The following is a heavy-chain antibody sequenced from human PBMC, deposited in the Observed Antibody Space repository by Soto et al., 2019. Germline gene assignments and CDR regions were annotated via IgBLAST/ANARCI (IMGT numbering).Heavy chain of an antibody. D-gene: IGHD3-22*01. CDR2: IYPGDSDT. V-gene: IGHV5-51*01. CDR3: ARHAAQVLLPDYYDSSGYSDDAFDI. J-gene: IGHJ3*02. CDR1: GYSFTSYW. Sequence: PGESLKISCKGSGYSFTSYWIGWVRQMPGKGLEWMGIIYPGDSDTRYSPSFQGQVTISADKSISTAYLQWSSLKASDTAMYYCARHAAQVLLPDYYDSSGYSDDAFDIWAQGTMVTVSS.